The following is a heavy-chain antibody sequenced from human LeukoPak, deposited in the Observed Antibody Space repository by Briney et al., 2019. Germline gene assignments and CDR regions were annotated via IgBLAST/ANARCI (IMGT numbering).Heavy chain of an antibody. J-gene: IGHJ6*03. D-gene: IGHD3-22*01. CDR2: MKQYGADE. V-gene: IGHV3-7*03. Sequence: GGSLRLSCATSGFTFSNYWMTWVRQAPGKGLEWVASMKQYGADEKYVDSVRGRFTISRDSAKNSLYLQMNSLRAEDTAVYYCARDDRAYDSSGYYYYYYYYMDVWGKGTTVTVSS. CDR1: GFTFSNYW. CDR3: ARDDRAYDSSGYYYYYYYYMDV.